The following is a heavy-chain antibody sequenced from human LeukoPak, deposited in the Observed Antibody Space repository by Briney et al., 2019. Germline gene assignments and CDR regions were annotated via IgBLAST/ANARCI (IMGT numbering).Heavy chain of an antibody. V-gene: IGHV1-2*02. J-gene: IGHJ6*03. Sequence: ASVKVSCKASGYTFTGYYMHWVRQAPGQGLEWMGWINPNSGGTNYAQKFQGRVTMTRDTSISTAYMELSRLRSDDTAVYYCARDPSVYYYYYYMDVWGKGTTVTVSS. CDR2: INPNSGGT. CDR1: GYTFTGYY. CDR3: ARDPSVYYYYYYMDV.